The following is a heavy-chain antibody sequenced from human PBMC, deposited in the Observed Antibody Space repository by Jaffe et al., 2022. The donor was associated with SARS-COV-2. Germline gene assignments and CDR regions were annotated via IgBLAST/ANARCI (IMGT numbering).Heavy chain of an antibody. CDR3: ARKEDFGEALDY. V-gene: IGHV3-33*01. D-gene: IGHD3-10*01. CDR1: GFTFRNFG. CDR2: IWYDGSNI. Sequence: QVQLVESGGGVVQPGRSLRLSCAASGFTFRNFGMYWVRQAPGKGLEWVGNIWYDGSNIYYADSVQGRFTISRDNSKNTLSLQMNSLRVEDTAVYYCARKEDFGEALDYWGQGTLVTVS. J-gene: IGHJ4*02.